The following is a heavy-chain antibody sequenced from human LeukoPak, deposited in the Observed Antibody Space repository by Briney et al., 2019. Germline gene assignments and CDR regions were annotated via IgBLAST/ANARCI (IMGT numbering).Heavy chain of an antibody. D-gene: IGHD2-2*01. V-gene: IGHV3-23*01. CDR2: ISVSGGST. CDR3: AKSPGGVVSTSFDN. J-gene: IGHJ4*02. Sequence: PGRSLRLSCAASGFTFSSYGMHWVRQAPGKGLEWVSVISVSGGSTYYADSVKGRFTISRDNSKNTLYLQMNSLRAEDTAVYYCAKSPGGVVSTSFDNWGQGTLDTVSS. CDR1: GFTFSSYG.